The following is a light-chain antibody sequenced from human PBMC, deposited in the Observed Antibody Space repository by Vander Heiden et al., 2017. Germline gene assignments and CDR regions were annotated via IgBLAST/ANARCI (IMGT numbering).Light chain of an antibody. J-gene: IGKJ4*01. CDR1: QSVSSNY. CDR3: QQYGSSQT. V-gene: IGKV3-20*01. CDR2: GAS. Sequence: EIVLTQSPGTLSLSPGERATLSCRASQSVSSNYLAWYRQQPGQAPRLLIYGASTRATGIPDRFSGSGSGTDFTLTISRLEPEDFAMYYCQQYGSSQTFGGGTKVEIK.